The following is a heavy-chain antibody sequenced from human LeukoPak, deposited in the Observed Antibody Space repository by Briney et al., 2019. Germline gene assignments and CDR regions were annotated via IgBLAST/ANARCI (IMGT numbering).Heavy chain of an antibody. CDR2: IKQDRSEK. CDR3: ARDRYCISDSCYGGFGELFLY. D-gene: IGHD3-10*01. CDR1: GFTFSNYW. J-gene: IGHJ4*02. Sequence: GGSLRLSCAASGFTFSNYWMSWVRQAPGKGLEWVAKIKQDRSEKYYVDSVRGRFTISRDNAKNSLYLQMNSLRAEDTAVYYCARDRYCISDSCYGGFGELFLYWGQGTLVTVSS. V-gene: IGHV3-7*03.